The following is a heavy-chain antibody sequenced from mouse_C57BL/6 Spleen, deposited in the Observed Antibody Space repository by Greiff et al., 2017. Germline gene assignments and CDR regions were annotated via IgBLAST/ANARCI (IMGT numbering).Heavy chain of an antibody. CDR3: ARQGHYLYFDY. V-gene: IGHV5-9*01. CDR1: GFTFSSYT. J-gene: IGHJ2*01. D-gene: IGHD1-2*01. Sequence: EVQGVESGGGLVKPGGSLKLSCAASGFTFSSYTMSWVRQTPEKRLEWVATISGGGGNTYYPDSVKGRFTISRDNAKNTLYLQMSSLRSEDTALYYCARQGHYLYFDYWGQGTTLTVSS. CDR2: ISGGGGNT.